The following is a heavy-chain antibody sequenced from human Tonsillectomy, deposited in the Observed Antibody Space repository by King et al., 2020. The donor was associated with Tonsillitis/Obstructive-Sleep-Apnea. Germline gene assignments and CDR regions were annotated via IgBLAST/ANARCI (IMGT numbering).Heavy chain of an antibody. CDR2: FDPEDGEK. Sequence: VQLVESGAEVKKPGASVKVSCKVSGYTLTELSMHWVRQAPGKGLEWMGGFDPEDGEKIYAQKFQGRVTITEDTSTDTAYMELSSLRSEDTDVYYCATGDSGSFLIDYWGQGTLVTVSS. CDR3: ATGDSGSFLIDY. CDR1: GYTLTELS. J-gene: IGHJ4*02. D-gene: IGHD1-26*01. V-gene: IGHV1-24*01.